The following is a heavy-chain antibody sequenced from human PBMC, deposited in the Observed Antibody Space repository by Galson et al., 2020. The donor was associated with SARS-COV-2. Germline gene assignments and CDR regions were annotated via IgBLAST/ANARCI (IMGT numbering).Heavy chain of an antibody. J-gene: IGHJ5*02. Sequence: SETLSLTCTVSGGSISSYYWSWIRQPPGKGLEWIGYIYYSGSTNYNPSLKSRVTISVDTSKNQFSLKLSSVTAADTAVYYCASINCRGGSCYWFDPWGQGTLVTVSS. CDR3: ASINCRGGSCYWFDP. CDR2: IYYSGST. D-gene: IGHD2-15*01. V-gene: IGHV4-59*08. CDR1: GGSISSYY.